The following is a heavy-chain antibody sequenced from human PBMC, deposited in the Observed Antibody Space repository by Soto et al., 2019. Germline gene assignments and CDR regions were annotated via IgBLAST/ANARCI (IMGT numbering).Heavy chain of an antibody. J-gene: IGHJ6*03. CDR3: AKGSYDFWSGYYDYYYMDV. CDR2: ISGSGGST. D-gene: IGHD3-3*01. CDR1: GFTFSSYA. V-gene: IGHV3-23*01. Sequence: GGSLRLSCAASGFTFSSYAMSWVRQAPGKGLEWVSAISGSGGSTYYADSVKGRFTISRDNSKNTLYLQMNSLRAEDTAVYYCAKGSYDFWSGYYDYYYMDVWGKGTTVTVSS.